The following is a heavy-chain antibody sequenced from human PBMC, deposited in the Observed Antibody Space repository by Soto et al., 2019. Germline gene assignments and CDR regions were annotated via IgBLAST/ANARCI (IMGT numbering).Heavy chain of an antibody. J-gene: IGHJ5*02. CDR3: ARVSGWHVKWLDP. Sequence: PSETLSLTCAVSGGSFSGYYWTWIRQTPGKGLEWIGEINQSGSTNYNPSLKSRVTISVDTSKNQFSLKLNSVTAADTAIYYCARVSGWHVKWLDPWGQGALVTVSS. D-gene: IGHD6-19*01. CDR1: GGSFSGYY. V-gene: IGHV4-34*01. CDR2: INQSGST.